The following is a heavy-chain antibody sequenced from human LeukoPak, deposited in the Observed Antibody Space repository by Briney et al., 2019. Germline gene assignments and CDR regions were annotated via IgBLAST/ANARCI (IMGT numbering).Heavy chain of an antibody. D-gene: IGHD2-15*01. Sequence: PGGSLRLSCAASGFTFSNAWMSWVRHAPGGGLWWICRINSKSDGGTTDYAARVECRSTISRDDSENAGYLQVNSLRTDDTAVYYCTTVGSGNSCYFWGRGTLVTVSS. J-gene: IGHJ4*02. CDR3: TTVGSGNSCYF. V-gene: IGHV3-15*01. CDR2: INSKSDGGTT. CDR1: GFTFSNAW.